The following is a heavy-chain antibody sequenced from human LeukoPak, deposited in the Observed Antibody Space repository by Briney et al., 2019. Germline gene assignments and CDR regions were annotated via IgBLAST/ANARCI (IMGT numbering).Heavy chain of an antibody. D-gene: IGHD3-3*01. CDR3: AREPYDFWSGYYRRAYYMDV. J-gene: IGHJ6*03. V-gene: IGHV4-59*01. CDR1: GGSISSYY. Sequence: SETLSLTCNVSGGSISSYYWSWIRQPPGKGLEWIGYIYYSGSTNYNPSLKSRVTISVDTSKNQFSLKLSSVAAAGTAVYYCAREPYDFWSGYYRRAYYMDVWGKGTAVTVSS. CDR2: IYYSGST.